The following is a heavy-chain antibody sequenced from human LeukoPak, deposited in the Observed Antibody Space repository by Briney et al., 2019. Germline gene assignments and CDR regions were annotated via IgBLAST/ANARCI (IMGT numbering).Heavy chain of an antibody. J-gene: IGHJ4*02. CDR1: GGSISSSSYY. D-gene: IGHD4-11*01. V-gene: IGHV4-39*07. CDR2: IYYSGST. Sequence: SETLSLTCTVSGGSISSSSYYWGWIRQPPGKGLEWIGSIYYSGSTYYNPSLKSRVTMSIDTSKNQFSLKLSSVTAADTAIYYCAREPPQYLFDYWGQGILVTVSS. CDR3: AREPPQYLFDY.